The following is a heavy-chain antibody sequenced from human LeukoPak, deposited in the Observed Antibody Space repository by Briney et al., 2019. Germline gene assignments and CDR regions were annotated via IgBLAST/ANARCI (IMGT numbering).Heavy chain of an antibody. CDR1: GGSINSN. CDR3: ATTVGSYFDY. V-gene: IGHV4-39*07. D-gene: IGHD3-16*01. CDR2: INYSGST. J-gene: IGHJ4*02. Sequence: PSETLSLICTVSGGSINSNWGWIRQPPGKGLEWIGTINYSGSTYYNPSLKSRVTISVDTSKNQFSLKLNSVTAADTAVYYCATTVGSYFDYWSQGTLVTVSS.